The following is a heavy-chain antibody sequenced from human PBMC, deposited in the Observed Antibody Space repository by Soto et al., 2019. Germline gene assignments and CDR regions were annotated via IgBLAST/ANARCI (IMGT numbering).Heavy chain of an antibody. CDR3: AISPELYSYGYDLVDY. V-gene: IGHV3-30*03. D-gene: IGHD5-18*01. CDR2: ISYDGSNK. J-gene: IGHJ4*02. CDR1: GFTFSSYG. Sequence: GGSLRLSCAASGFTFSSYGMHWVRQAPGKGLEWVAVISYDGSNKYYADSVKGRFTISRDNSKNTLYLQMNSLRAEDTAVYYCAISPELYSYGYDLVDYWGQGTLVTVSS.